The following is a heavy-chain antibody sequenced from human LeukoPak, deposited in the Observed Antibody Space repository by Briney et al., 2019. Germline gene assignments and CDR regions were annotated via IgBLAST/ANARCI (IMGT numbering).Heavy chain of an antibody. CDR1: GFTFSTYS. Sequence: KAGGSLRLSCAASGFTFSTYSMNWVRQAPGKGLEWVSYISSSSSYTNYADSVKGRFTISRDNAKNSLYLQMNSLRVEDTAVYYCAREHSSGHIFHSWGQGTMVTVSS. V-gene: IGHV3-21*05. CDR2: ISSSSSYT. CDR3: AREHSSGHIFHS. J-gene: IGHJ3*01. D-gene: IGHD6-19*01.